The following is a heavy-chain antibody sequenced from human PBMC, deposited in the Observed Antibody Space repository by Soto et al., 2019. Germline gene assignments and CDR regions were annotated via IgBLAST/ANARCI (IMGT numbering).Heavy chain of an antibody. Sequence: GESLKISCKGSGYSFTSYWIGWVRQMPGKGLEWMGIIYPGDSDTRYSPSFQGLVTISADKSISTAYLQWSSLKASDTAMYYCARPAYCGGDCYSAPYDYWGQGTLVTVSS. CDR2: IYPGDSDT. V-gene: IGHV5-51*01. CDR3: ARPAYCGGDCYSAPYDY. J-gene: IGHJ4*02. CDR1: GYSFTSYW. D-gene: IGHD2-21*02.